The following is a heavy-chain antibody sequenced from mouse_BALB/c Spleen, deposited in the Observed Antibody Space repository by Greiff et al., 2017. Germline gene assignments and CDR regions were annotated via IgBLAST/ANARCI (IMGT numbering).Heavy chain of an antibody. J-gene: IGHJ3*01. CDR3: ARDLHYYGSTYEAWFAY. D-gene: IGHD1-1*01. V-gene: IGHV3-2*02. Sequence: EVQRVESGPGLVKPSQSLSLTCTVTGYSITSDYAWNWIRQFPGNKLEWMGYISYSGSTSYNPSLKSRISITRDTSKNQFFLQLNSVTTEDTATYYCARDLHYYGSTYEAWFAYWGQGTLVTVSA. CDR1: GYSITSDYA. CDR2: ISYSGST.